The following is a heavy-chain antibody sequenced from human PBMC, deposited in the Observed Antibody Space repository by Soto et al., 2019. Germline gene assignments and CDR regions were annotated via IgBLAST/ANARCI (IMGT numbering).Heavy chain of an antibody. Sequence: GESLKLSCTGSGYRFTRYWIAWVRQMPGKGLEWMGIIYPGDSDTRYSPSFQGQVTISADKSISTAYLQWSSLKASDTAIYYCAKWGSSARYYGLDVWGQGTTVTVSS. D-gene: IGHD6-6*01. J-gene: IGHJ6*02. CDR1: GYRFTRYW. CDR2: IYPGDSDT. V-gene: IGHV5-51*01. CDR3: AKWGSSARYYGLDV.